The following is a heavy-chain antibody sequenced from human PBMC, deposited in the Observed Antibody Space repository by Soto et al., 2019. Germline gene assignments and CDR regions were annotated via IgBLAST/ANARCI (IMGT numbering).Heavy chain of an antibody. CDR3: ARGRGIVEATSFAEFFQN. CDR1: GGTFSTIA. D-gene: IGHD1-26*01. J-gene: IGHJ1*01. Sequence: QVQLVQYGAEVKKPGSSVKLSCKASGGTFSTIAVSWVRQAPGKGLEYMGGIIPISGTAKYAQTFQGSVTISADGSTNTAYLELLSLKFEDTDFYLCARGRGIVEATSFAEFFQNWGQGTLVNVSS. CDR2: IIPISGTA. V-gene: IGHV1-69*01.